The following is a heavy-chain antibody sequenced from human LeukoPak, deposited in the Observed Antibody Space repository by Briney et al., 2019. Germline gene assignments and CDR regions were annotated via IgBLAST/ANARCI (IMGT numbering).Heavy chain of an antibody. V-gene: IGHV1-2*04. CDR2: INPNSGGT. D-gene: IGHD6-19*01. CDR3: VISSGWYGGAFDI. CDR1: GYTFTGYY. J-gene: IGHJ3*02. Sequence: ASVKVSCKASGYTFTGYYMHWVRQAPGQGLEWMGWINPNSGGTNYAQKFQGWVTMTRDTSISTAYMELSRLRSDDTAVYYCVISSGWYGGAFDIWGQGTMVTVSS.